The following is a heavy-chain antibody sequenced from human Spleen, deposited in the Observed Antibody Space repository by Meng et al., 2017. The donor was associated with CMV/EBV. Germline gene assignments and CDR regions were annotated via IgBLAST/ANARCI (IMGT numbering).Heavy chain of an antibody. CDR3: ARAIVPAALYGMDV. Sequence: GESLKISCAASGFSFNDYYMSWIRQAPGKGLEYASYISSSGSIIYYADSVKGRFTISRDNAKKSLFLQMNSLRAEDTALYYCARAIVPAALYGMDVWGQGTTVTVSS. CDR1: GFSFNDYY. D-gene: IGHD2-2*01. J-gene: IGHJ6*02. CDR2: ISSSGSII. V-gene: IGHV3-11*01.